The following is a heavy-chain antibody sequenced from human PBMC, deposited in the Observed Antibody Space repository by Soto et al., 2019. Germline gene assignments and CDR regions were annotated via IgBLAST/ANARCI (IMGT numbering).Heavy chain of an antibody. CDR2: IWYDGSNK. J-gene: IGHJ4*02. CDR1: GFTFSSYG. Sequence: GGSLRLSCAASGFTFSSYGMHWVRQAPGKGLEWVAVIWYDGSNKYYADSVKGRFTISRDNSKNTLYLQMNSLRAEDTAVYYCARESPRPTTIFGVVTTPYFDYWGQGTLVTVSS. CDR3: ARESPRPTTIFGVVTTPYFDY. D-gene: IGHD3-3*01. V-gene: IGHV3-33*01.